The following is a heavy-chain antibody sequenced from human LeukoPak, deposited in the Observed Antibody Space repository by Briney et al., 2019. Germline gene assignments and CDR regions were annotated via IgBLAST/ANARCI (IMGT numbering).Heavy chain of an antibody. CDR1: GFTFSNHI. CDR2: IRFDGTNR. J-gene: IGHJ4*02. Sequence: GGSLRLSCAASGFTFSNHIMHWVRQAPGKGLEWVSFIRFDGTNRHYVDSVKGRFTISRDNPDNMLYLQMNSLKFDDTAVYYCARDAYHSGDLDQWGEGTLVIVSS. CDR3: ARDAYHSGDLDQ. V-gene: IGHV3-30*02. D-gene: IGHD3/OR15-3a*01.